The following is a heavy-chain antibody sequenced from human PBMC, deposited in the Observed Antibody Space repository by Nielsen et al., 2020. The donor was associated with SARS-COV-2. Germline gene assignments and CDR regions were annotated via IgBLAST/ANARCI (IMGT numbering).Heavy chain of an antibody. J-gene: IGHJ4*02. D-gene: IGHD3-22*01. CDR3: ARAQTMIVVVTHFDY. CDR2: IYYSGST. Sequence: SGTLSLTCTVSGGSISSYYWSWIRQPPGKGLEWIGYIYYSGSTNYNPSLKSRVTISVDTSKNQFSLKLSSVTAADTAVYYCARAQTMIVVVTHFDYWGQGTLVTVSS. V-gene: IGHV4-59*01. CDR1: GGSISSYY.